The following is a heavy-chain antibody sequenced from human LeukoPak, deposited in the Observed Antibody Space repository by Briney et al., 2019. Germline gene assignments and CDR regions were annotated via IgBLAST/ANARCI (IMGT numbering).Heavy chain of an antibody. V-gene: IGHV4-59*08. Sequence: SETLSHTCTVSGASISSYYWSWIRQPPGKGLEWIGYIYYSGSTNYNPSLKSRVTISVDTSKNQFSLKLSSVTAADTAVYYCARTDTAGEGFDPWGQGTLDTVSS. CDR2: IYYSGST. CDR1: GASISSYY. J-gene: IGHJ5*02. D-gene: IGHD5-18*01. CDR3: ARTDTAGEGFDP.